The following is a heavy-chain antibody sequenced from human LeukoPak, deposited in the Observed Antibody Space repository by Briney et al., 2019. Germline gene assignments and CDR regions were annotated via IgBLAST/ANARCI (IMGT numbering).Heavy chain of an antibody. V-gene: IGHV3-21*01. CDR2: ISSSSSYI. D-gene: IGHD1-26*01. J-gene: IGHJ6*03. CDR1: GFTFSSYS. Sequence: GRSLRLSCAASGFTFSSYSMNWVRQAPGKGLEWVSSISSSSSYIYYADSVKGRFTISRDNAKNSLYLQMNSLRAEDTAVYYCAKDSGTYWVDYYYMDVWGKGTTVTVSS. CDR3: AKDSGTYWVDYYYMDV.